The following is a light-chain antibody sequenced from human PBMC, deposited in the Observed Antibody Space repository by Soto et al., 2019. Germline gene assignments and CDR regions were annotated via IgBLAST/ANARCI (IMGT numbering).Light chain of an antibody. CDR1: QSVSTN. J-gene: IGKJ1*01. CDR2: GAS. Sequence: IGLTQSPGTLSLSPGDRATLSCRASQSVSTNYLAWYQQKPGQAPRLLIYGASTRATGIPARFSGSGSGTEFTLTISSLQSEDFAVYYCQQYNNWWTFGQGSKVDIK. CDR3: QQYNNWWT. V-gene: IGKV3-15*01.